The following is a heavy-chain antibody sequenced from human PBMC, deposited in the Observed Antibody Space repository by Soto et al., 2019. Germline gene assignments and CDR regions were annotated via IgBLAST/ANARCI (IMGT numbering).Heavy chain of an antibody. CDR1: GGSISSGGYS. CDR2: IYHSGST. CDR3: ARPKTIGAAAGKGWFDP. J-gene: IGHJ5*02. D-gene: IGHD6-13*01. V-gene: IGHV4-30-2*03. Sequence: SETLSLTCAVSGGSISSGGYSWSWIRQPPGKGLEWIGYIYHSGSTYYSPSLKGRLTISVDPSKNQFSLKLTYVTAADTAMYYCARPKTIGAAAGKGWFDPWGQGTLVPVSS.